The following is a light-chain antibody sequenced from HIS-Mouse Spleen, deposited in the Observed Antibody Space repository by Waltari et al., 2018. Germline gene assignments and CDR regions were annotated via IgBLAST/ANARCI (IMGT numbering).Light chain of an antibody. V-gene: IGLV3-10*01. CDR1: ALPKKY. Sequence: SYELTQPPSVSVSPGQTARITCSGDALPKKYANWYQQKSGQAPGLVIYEDSKRPSGIPERFSGSSSGTMATLTISGAQVADEADYYCYSTDSSGNHRVFGGGTKLTVL. J-gene: IGLJ2*01. CDR2: EDS. CDR3: YSTDSSGNHRV.